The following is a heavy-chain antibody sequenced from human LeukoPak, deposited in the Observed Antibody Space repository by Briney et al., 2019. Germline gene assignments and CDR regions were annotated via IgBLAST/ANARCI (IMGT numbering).Heavy chain of an antibody. CDR3: ARAKLGRDYYYYGMDV. J-gene: IGHJ6*02. CDR1: GGSIRNYY. D-gene: IGHD7-27*01. CDR2: IYYSGST. V-gene: IGHV4-59*06. Sequence: PSETLSLTCTVSGGSIRNYYWSWIRQPPGKGLEWIGYIYYSGSTYYNPSLKSRVIISVDTSKNQFSLKLSSVTAADTAVYYCARAKLGRDYYYYGMDVWGQGTTVTVSS.